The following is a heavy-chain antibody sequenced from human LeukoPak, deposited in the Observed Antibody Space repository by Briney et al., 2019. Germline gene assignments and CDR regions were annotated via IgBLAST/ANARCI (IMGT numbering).Heavy chain of an antibody. CDR2: VGGRGGDRT. Sequence: GGSLRLSCAASGFPFSRYSMAWVRQPPGRGLDWVSTVGGRGGDRTFYADSVKGRFTVSRDNSRDTVYLQMNNLGADDTAIYYCAKEGLLGGYFFDLWGQGAPVTVSS. CDR1: GFPFSRYS. D-gene: IGHD1-26*01. J-gene: IGHJ4*02. CDR3: AKEGLLGGYFFDL. V-gene: IGHV3-23*01.